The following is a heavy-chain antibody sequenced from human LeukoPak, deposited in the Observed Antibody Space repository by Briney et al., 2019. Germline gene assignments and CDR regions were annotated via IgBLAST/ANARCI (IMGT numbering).Heavy chain of an antibody. D-gene: IGHD3-22*01. V-gene: IGHV3-23*01. Sequence: GRSLRLSCAASGFTFSSYAMHWVRQAPGKGLEWVSAISGSGGSTYYADSVKGRFTISRDNSKNTLYLQMNSLRAEDTAVYYCAKDPYYYDTGRYFDYWGQGTLVTVSS. CDR1: GFTFSSYA. CDR3: AKDPYYYDTGRYFDY. CDR2: ISGSGGST. J-gene: IGHJ4*02.